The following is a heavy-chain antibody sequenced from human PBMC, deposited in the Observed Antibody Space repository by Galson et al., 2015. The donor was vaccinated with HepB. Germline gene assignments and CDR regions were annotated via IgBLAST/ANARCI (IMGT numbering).Heavy chain of an antibody. Sequence: SVKVSCKASGITFSRYSISWVRQAPGQGLEWMGGITPKFGLATYSQKFQGRVTITADESTNTAHMELSSLRSEDTAVYYCARISMGGEYCSSATCYTRHAFDFDYWGQGTLVIVSS. V-gene: IGHV1-69*13. CDR3: ARISMGGEYCSSATCYTRHAFDFDY. D-gene: IGHD2-2*02. CDR2: ITPKFGLA. CDR1: GITFSRYS. J-gene: IGHJ4*02.